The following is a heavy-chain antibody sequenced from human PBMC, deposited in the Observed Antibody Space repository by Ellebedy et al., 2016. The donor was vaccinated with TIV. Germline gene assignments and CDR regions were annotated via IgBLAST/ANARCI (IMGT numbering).Heavy chain of an antibody. D-gene: IGHD1-7*01. CDR3: ARDYWVNYES. V-gene: IGHV1-2*02. J-gene: IGHJ5*02. CDR1: GYTFTDYR. Sequence: AASVKVSCKASGYTFTDYRLDWVRQAPGLGREWMGWISPNGGGTHYAQKFQGRVSMTGDTSISTAYLELSRLTSDDTAVYYCARDYWVNYESWGQGTLVPVSS. CDR2: ISPNGGGT.